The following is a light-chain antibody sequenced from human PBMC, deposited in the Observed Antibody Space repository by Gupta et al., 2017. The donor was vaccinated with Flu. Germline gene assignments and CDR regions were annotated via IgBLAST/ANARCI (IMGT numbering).Light chain of an antibody. J-gene: IGKJ4*01. CDR1: QSLSSW. V-gene: IGKV1-5*03. Sequence: RSTLSAYVGDRVTITCRASQSLSSWLAWYQQKPGKAPNLLIYKASNLESGVPSRFSGSGSGTEFTLTISSLQPDDFATYYCQQDDSYSLTFGGGTKVEI. CDR3: QQDDSYSLT. CDR2: KAS.